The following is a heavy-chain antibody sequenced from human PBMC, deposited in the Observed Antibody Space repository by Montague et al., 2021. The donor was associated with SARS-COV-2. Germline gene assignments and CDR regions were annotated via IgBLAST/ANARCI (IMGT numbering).Heavy chain of an antibody. V-gene: IGHV4-39*01. D-gene: IGHD3-22*01. Sequence: SETLSPTCTVSGGSISSSSYYWGWIRQPPGKGLEWIGSIYYSGSTYYNPSLKGRVTISVDTSKNQFSLKLSSVTAADTAVYYCARQSPVTMIVVVISGRFDYWGQGTLVTVSS. J-gene: IGHJ4*02. CDR1: GGSISSSSYY. CDR3: ARQSPVTMIVVVISGRFDY. CDR2: IYYSGST.